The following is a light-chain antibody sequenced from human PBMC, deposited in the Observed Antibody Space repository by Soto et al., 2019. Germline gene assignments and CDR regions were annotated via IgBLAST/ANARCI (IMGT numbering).Light chain of an antibody. CDR1: SGHSSYA. Sequence: QSVLTQSPSASASLGASVKLTCTLSSGHSSYAVAWHQQQAEKGPRYLMKLNSDGSHSKGDGIPDRFSGSSSGAERYLTISSLQSEDEADYYCQTWGTGIPRVFGGGTQLTVL. CDR3: QTWGTGIPRV. CDR2: LNSDGSH. J-gene: IGLJ2*01. V-gene: IGLV4-69*01.